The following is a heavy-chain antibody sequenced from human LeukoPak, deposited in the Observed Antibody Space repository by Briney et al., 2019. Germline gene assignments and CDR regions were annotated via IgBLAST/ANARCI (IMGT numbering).Heavy chain of an antibody. V-gene: IGHV1-46*01. CDR3: ARATVVMGYYYYYMDV. D-gene: IGHD4-23*01. CDR1: GYTFTSYY. CDR2: INPSGGST. J-gene: IGHJ6*03. Sequence: ASVKVSCKASGYTFTSYYMHWVRQAPGQGLEWMGIINPSGGSTSYAQKFQGRVTMTRDMSTSTVYMELSSRRSEDTAVYYCARATVVMGYYYYYMDVWGKGTAVTVSS.